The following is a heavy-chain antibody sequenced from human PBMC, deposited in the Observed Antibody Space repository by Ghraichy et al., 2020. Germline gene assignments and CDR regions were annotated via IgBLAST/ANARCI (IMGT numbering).Heavy chain of an antibody. CDR1: GFTFSDAW. Sequence: LSLTCAASGFTFSDAWMSWVRQAPGKWLEWVGRIKSKSDGGTTDYAAPMKAKFTILRDDSKKTLYLQMHSLKTEDTAVYYCTTPAPGHYYYYGMGVWGQGTTVTVSS. CDR3: TTPAPGHYYYYGMGV. V-gene: IGHV3-15*01. D-gene: IGHD3-10*01. J-gene: IGHJ6*01. CDR2: IKSKSDGGTT.